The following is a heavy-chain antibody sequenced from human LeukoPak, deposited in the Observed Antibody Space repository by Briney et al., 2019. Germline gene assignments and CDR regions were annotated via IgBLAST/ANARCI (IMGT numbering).Heavy chain of an antibody. V-gene: IGHV1-18*01. D-gene: IGHD1-14*01. CDR3: ARRAGALNPFDY. J-gene: IGHJ4*02. CDR2: VSGHNGDT. Sequence: ASVKVSCKASGYTFISYGISWVRHAPGQGLEWMGWVSGHNGDTNYAQKDQGRVTMTTDTSTSTAYMELRSLRSDDTAVYYCARRAGALNPFDYWGQGTLVTVSS. CDR1: GYTFISYG.